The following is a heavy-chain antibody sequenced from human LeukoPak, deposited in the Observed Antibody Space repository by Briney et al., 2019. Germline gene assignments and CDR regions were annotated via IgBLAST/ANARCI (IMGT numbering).Heavy chain of an antibody. CDR2: ISSSSNTI. D-gene: IGHD2-15*01. J-gene: IGHJ4*02. CDR1: GFTFRSYG. V-gene: IGHV3-48*01. CDR3: ARGDCSGGSCYLSLTTIDY. Sequence: GGSLRLSCAASGFTFRSYGMHWVRQAPGKGLEWVSYISSSSNTIYYADSVKGRFTISRDNAKNSLYLQMNSLRAEDTAVYYCARGDCSGGSCYLSLTTIDYWGQGTLVTVSS.